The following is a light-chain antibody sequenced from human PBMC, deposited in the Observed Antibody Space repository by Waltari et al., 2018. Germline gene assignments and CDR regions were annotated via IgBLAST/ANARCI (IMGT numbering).Light chain of an antibody. J-gene: IGLJ1*01. CDR3: ASATIASTLL. V-gene: IGLV2-14*03. Sequence: QSALTQPASVSGSPGQSITLSCTGTSSDLGASDSVSWYQQHPAKAPKLRIYDVASRPAGVSHRVDASKSGNTASLPISELQAEDESDYYCASATIASTLLFGTGTRVTVL. CDR2: DVA. CDR1: SSDLGASDS.